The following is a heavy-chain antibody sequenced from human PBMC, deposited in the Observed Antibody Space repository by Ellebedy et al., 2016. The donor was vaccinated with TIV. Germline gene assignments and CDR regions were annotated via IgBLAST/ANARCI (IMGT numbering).Heavy chain of an antibody. Sequence: GGSLRLXXAASGFTFSSYSMNWVRQAPGKGLEWVSSISSSSSYIYYADSVKGRFTISRDNAKNSLYLQMNSLRAEDTAVYYCAKDQSAAMVIVLDYWGQGTLVTVSS. CDR1: GFTFSSYS. V-gene: IGHV3-21*01. CDR2: ISSSSSYI. J-gene: IGHJ4*02. CDR3: AKDQSAAMVIVLDY. D-gene: IGHD5-18*01.